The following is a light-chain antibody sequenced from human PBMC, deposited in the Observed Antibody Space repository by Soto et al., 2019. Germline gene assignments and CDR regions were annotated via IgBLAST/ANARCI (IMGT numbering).Light chain of an antibody. CDR2: DVT. CDR3: CSYAGSSWV. Sequence: QSALTQPRSVSGSPGQSVTISCTGTSSDVGAYNYVSWYQHHPGKAPKLIIYDVTKRPSGVPDRFSGSKSGNTASLTISGLQAEFQADYYCCSYAGSSWVFGGGTKVTVL. V-gene: IGLV2-11*01. CDR1: SSDVGAYNY. J-gene: IGLJ3*02.